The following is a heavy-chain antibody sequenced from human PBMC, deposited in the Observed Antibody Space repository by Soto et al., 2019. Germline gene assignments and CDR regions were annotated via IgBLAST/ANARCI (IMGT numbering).Heavy chain of an antibody. CDR2: ISNSGRDI. V-gene: IGHV3-48*03. Sequence: GGSLRLSCAVFGFTFSNYEMNWFRQAPGKWLEWVSYISNSGRDIYYADSVKGRFAISRDNARNSLYLQMNSLRAEETAVYYCARDPEIYSGKFDYGLDVWGQGTTVTVSS. D-gene: IGHD4-4*01. CDR3: ARDPEIYSGKFDYGLDV. CDR1: GFTFSNYE. J-gene: IGHJ6*02.